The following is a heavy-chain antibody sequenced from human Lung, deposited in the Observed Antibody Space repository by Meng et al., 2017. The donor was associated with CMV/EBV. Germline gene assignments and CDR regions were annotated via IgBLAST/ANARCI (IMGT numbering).Heavy chain of an antibody. CDR1: GDSITNHNW. Sequence: QVQVGESGPALVKPSETLPLTCAVSGDSITNHNWWAWVRQPPGKGLEWIGEIPHRGSSAYNPSLKSRVSMSIDKSKNQFSLKLTSVTAADTAVYHCLRRSGGSVWGQGTLVTVSS. CDR2: IPHRGSS. CDR3: LRRSGGSV. D-gene: IGHD3-10*01. V-gene: IGHV4-4*02. J-gene: IGHJ1*01.